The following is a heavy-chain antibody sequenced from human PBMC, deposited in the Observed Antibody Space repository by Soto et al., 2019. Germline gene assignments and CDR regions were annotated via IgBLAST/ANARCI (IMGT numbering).Heavy chain of an antibody. CDR3: ARIQQQPTLSMDV. D-gene: IGHD6-13*01. V-gene: IGHV4-59*01. CDR2: IYYSGST. CDR1: GGSISSYY. Sequence: SETLSLTCTVSGGSISSYYWSWIRQPPGKGLEWIGYIYYSGSTNYNPSLKSRVTISVDTSKNQFSLKLSSVTAADTAVYYCARIQQQPTLSMDVWGQGTTVTVSS. J-gene: IGHJ6*02.